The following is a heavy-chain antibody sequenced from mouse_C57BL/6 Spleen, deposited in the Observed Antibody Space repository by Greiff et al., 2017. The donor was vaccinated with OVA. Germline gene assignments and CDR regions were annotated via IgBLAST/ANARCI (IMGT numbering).Heavy chain of an antibody. CDR1: GFTFSSYA. CDR3: ERSGRDDYLDY. Sequence: EVKVVESGGGLVKPGGSLKLSCAASGFTFSSYAMSWVRQTPEKRLEWVATISAGGGYTYYPDTVKGRFTLSRDNAKNNLYLQMSHLKSEDTAMYYCERSGRDDYLDYWGQGTTLTVSS. V-gene: IGHV5-4*03. CDR2: ISAGGGYT. J-gene: IGHJ2*01. D-gene: IGHD1-3*01.